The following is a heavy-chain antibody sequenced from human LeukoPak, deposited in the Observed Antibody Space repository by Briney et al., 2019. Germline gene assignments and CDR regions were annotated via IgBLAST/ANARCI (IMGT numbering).Heavy chain of an antibody. J-gene: IGHJ4*02. D-gene: IGHD1-26*01. CDR1: GFTFSSYS. V-gene: IGHV3-21*01. CDR3: ARELGATTD. CDR2: ISSSSSYT. Sequence: GGSLRLSCAASGFTFSSYSMNWVRQAPGKGLEWVSSISSSSSYTYYADSVKGRFPISRDNDKNSLYLKMNSLRAEDTAVYYCARELGATTDWGQGTLVTVSS.